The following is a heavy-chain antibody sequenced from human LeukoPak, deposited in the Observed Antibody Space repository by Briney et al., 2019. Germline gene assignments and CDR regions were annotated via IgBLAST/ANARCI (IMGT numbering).Heavy chain of an antibody. J-gene: IGHJ6*02. CDR1: GFTFSSYE. V-gene: IGHV3-21*01. CDR2: ISSSSSYI. D-gene: IGHD3-10*01. CDR3: ARVFGSGSSGMDV. Sequence: PGGSLRLSCAASGFTFSSYEMNWVRQAPGKGLEWVSSISSSSSYIYYGRFTISRDNAKNSLYLQMNSLRAEDTAVYYCARVFGSGSSGMDVWGQGTTVTVSS.